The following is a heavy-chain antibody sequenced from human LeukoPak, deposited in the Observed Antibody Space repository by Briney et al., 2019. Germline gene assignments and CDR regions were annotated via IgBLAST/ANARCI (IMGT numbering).Heavy chain of an antibody. Sequence: ASVKVSCKASGYTFTGYYMNWVRQAPGQGLEWMGRINPNTGGTNYAQNFQGSVTMTRDTSITTVYMELSRLRSDDTAVYYCASVGDGLKDGFDIWGQGTMVTVAS. D-gene: IGHD5-24*01. CDR1: GYTFTGYY. CDR3: ASVGDGLKDGFDI. V-gene: IGHV1-2*06. CDR2: INPNTGGT. J-gene: IGHJ3*02.